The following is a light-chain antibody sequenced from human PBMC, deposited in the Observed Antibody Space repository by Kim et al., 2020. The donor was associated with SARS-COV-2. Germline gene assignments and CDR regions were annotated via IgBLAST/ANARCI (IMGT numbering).Light chain of an antibody. CDR2: DVS. CDR1: QDIKDF. CDR3: QKYNSAPWT. V-gene: IGKV1-27*01. J-gene: IGKJ1*01. Sequence: GPVGDRATTTCQARQDIKDFLAWYHKRHGKTPNLLLYDVSALRTGVPSRFSGSGSGTEFTLTISSLQPEDVATYFCQKYNSAPWTFGQGTKVDIK.